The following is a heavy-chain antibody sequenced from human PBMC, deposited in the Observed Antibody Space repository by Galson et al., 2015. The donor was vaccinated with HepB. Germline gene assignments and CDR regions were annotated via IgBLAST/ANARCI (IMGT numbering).Heavy chain of an antibody. J-gene: IGHJ3*02. CDR2: IKSKTDGGTT. D-gene: IGHD3-22*01. CDR1: GFIFSNAW. Sequence: SLRLSCAASGFIFSNAWMSWVRQAPGKGLEWVGRIKSKTDGGTTDYAAPVKVRFTISRDDSKNTLSLQMNSLKTEDTAVYYCATDRAEDYDSSGFQAFDIWGQGTMVTVSS. V-gene: IGHV3-15*01. CDR3: ATDRAEDYDSSGFQAFDI.